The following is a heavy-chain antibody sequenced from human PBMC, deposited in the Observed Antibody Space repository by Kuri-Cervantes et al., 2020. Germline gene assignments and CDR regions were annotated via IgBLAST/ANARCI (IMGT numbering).Heavy chain of an antibody. CDR2: INQGGSEK. Sequence: GSLRLSCEASGFTFSNYWMSWVRQAPGKGLEWVANINQGGSEKYYVDSVKGRLTISRDNAKNSLYLQMHSLTAEETAVYYCANSWGSGSYTGSWGQGTLVTVSS. V-gene: IGHV3-7*01. J-gene: IGHJ5*02. CDR1: GFTFSNYW. D-gene: IGHD3-10*01. CDR3: ANSWGSGSYTGS.